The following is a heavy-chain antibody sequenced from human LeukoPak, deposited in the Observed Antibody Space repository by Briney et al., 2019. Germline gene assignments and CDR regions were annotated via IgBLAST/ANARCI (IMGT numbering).Heavy chain of an antibody. V-gene: IGHV4-59*01. CDR1: GGSISSYY. CDR3: ARGAAGYSYR. CDR2: IYYSGST. D-gene: IGHD5-18*01. Sequence: SETLSLTCTVSGGSISSYYWSWIRQPPGKGLEWIGHIYYSGSTNYNPSLKSRVTISIDTSKNQFSLRLSSVTAADTAVYYCARGAAGYSYRWGQGTLVTVSS. J-gene: IGHJ4*02.